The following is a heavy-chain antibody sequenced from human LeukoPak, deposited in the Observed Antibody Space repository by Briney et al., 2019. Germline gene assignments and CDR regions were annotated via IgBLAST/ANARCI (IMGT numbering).Heavy chain of an antibody. V-gene: IGHV3-48*04. Sequence: GGSLRLSCAASGFTFSSYSMNWVRQAPGKGLEWVSYISSSSSTIYYADSVKGRFTISRDNAKNSLYLQMNSLRAEDTAVYYCARSPGYSSDWFDPWGQGTLVTVSS. CDR2: ISSSSSTI. CDR3: ARSPGYSSDWFDP. D-gene: IGHD6-19*01. CDR1: GFTFSSYS. J-gene: IGHJ5*02.